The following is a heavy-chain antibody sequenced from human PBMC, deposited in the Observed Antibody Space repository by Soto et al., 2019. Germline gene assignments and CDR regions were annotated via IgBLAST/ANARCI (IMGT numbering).Heavy chain of an antibody. CDR2: ISYDGSNK. J-gene: IGHJ5*02. CDR3: AKEGSGSYPLFDP. CDR1: GFTFSSYG. V-gene: IGHV3-30*18. Sequence: GGSLRLSCAASGFTFSSYGMHWVRQAPGKGLEWVAVISYDGSNKYYADSVKGRFTISRDNSKNTLYLQMNSLRAEDTAVYYCAKEGSGSYPLFDPWGQGTLVTVSS. D-gene: IGHD3-10*01.